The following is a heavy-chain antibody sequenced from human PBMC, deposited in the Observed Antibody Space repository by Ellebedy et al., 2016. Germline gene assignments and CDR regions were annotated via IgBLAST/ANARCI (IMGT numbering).Heavy chain of an antibody. CDR3: ARHYYDSGVEGWFDP. J-gene: IGHJ5*02. CDR2: INPNSGDT. CDR1: GYTFTDYY. Sequence: ASVKVSCXASGYTFTDYYVHWVRQAPGQGLEWMGWINPNSGDTRYAQKFQDWVTMTRDTSINTAYMDLSRLRSDDTAVYYCARHYYDSGVEGWFDPWGQGTLVTVSS. D-gene: IGHD3-10*01. V-gene: IGHV1-2*04.